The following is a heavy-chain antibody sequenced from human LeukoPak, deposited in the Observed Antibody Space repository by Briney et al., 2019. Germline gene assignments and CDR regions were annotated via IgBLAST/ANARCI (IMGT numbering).Heavy chain of an antibody. V-gene: IGHV4-59*02. J-gene: IGHJ4*02. Sequence: SETLSLTCTVSGDSVSGYFWNWLRQPPGKGLEWIGYIHHSGTANYNPSLKSRVAISVDTSKNQFSLKLSSVTAADTAVYFCARGGGCTTTSCDFDWWGQGTQVTVSS. CDR1: GDSVSGYF. D-gene: IGHD2-8*01. CDR3: ARGGGCTTTSCDFDW. CDR2: IHHSGTA.